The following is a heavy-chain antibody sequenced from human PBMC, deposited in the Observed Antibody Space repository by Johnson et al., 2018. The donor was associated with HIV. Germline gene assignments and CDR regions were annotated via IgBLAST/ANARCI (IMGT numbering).Heavy chain of an antibody. J-gene: IGHJ3*02. D-gene: IGHD3-3*01. CDR1: GFTFSSYA. V-gene: IGHV3-33*06. CDR3: ANDFWSGSGI. CDR2: IWYDGTNE. Sequence: VQLVESGGGLVQPGGSLRLSCAASGFTFSSYAMSWVRQAPGKGLEWVAVIWYDGTNEYSADSVKGRFTISRDNSKNTLYLQMNSLRAEDTTVYYCANDFWSGSGIWGQGTMVTVSS.